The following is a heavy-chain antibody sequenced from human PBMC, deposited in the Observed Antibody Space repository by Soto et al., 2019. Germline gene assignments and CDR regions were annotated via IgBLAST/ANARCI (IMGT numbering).Heavy chain of an antibody. Sequence: QVQLVESGGGVVQPGRSLRLSCAASGFIFSSYGMHWVRQAPGKGLEWVAVISYDGSNKYYADSVKGRFTISRDNSKNTLYLQMNSLRAKDTAVYYCAKSKGYNVPRSYYYGRDVWGQGTTVTVSS. V-gene: IGHV3-30*18. CDR2: ISYDGSNK. CDR1: GFIFSSYG. D-gene: IGHD1-20*01. J-gene: IGHJ6*02. CDR3: AKSKGYNVPRSYYYGRDV.